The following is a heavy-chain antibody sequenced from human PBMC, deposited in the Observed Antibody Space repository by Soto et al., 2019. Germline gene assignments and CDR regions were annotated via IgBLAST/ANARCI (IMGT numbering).Heavy chain of an antibody. D-gene: IGHD2-15*01. CDR3: AKDLSGARWYYDALDV. CDR2: TSYDGTNK. Sequence: SLRLSCEVSGFTFSTHGMHWVRKAPGKGLEWVAGTSYDGTNKYYARSVQGRFTISRENSMKTLYLQMNSLRTEDTAVYYCAKDLSGARWYYDALDVWGQGTTVTVSS. CDR1: GFTFSTHG. J-gene: IGHJ6*02. V-gene: IGHV3-30*18.